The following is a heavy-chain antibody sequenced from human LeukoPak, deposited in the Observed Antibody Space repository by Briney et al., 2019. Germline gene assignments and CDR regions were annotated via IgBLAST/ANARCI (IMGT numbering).Heavy chain of an antibody. CDR1: GGSFSDYY. V-gene: IGHV4-34*01. Sequence: SETLSLTCAVYGGSFSDYYWTWIRQPPGKGLEWIGEINHRGSTHHNPSLKSRVTISVDTSKKQFSLKLSSVTAAATAVYYCATYSTGFDIWGQGTVVTVSS. J-gene: IGHJ3*02. CDR3: ATYSTGFDI. D-gene: IGHD6-19*01. CDR2: INHRGST.